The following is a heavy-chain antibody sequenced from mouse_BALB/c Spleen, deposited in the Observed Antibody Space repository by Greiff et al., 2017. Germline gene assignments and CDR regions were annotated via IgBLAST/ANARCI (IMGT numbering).Heavy chain of an antibody. J-gene: IGHJ3*01. CDR1: GFTFSSYA. D-gene: IGHD2-4*01. V-gene: IGHV5-6-5*01. Sequence: EVKLMESGGGLVKPGGSLKLSCAASGFTFSSYAMSWVRQTPEKRLEWVASISSGGSTYYPDSVKGRFTISRDNARNILYLQMSSLRSEDTAMYYCARDDYDPVFAYWGQGTLVTVSA. CDR3: ARDDYDPVFAY. CDR2: ISSGGST.